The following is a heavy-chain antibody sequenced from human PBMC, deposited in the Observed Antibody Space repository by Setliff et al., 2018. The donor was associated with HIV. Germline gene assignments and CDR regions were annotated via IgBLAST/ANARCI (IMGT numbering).Heavy chain of an antibody. V-gene: IGHV4-39*07. CDR3: ARYVSDWFYIDS. J-gene: IGHJ4*02. D-gene: IGHD3-9*01. Sequence: PSETLSLTCTVSGGSISSSSYFWGWIRQPPGKGLEWIGSIYYSGSTYYNPSLKSRVTISVDTSKNQFSLKLSSVTAADTAVYYCARYVSDWFYIDSWGQGTLVTVSS. CDR1: GGSISSSSYF. CDR2: IYYSGST.